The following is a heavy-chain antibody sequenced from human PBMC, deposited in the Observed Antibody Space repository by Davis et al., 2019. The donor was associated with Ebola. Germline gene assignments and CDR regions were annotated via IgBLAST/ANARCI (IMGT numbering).Heavy chain of an antibody. Sequence: GESLKISCAASGFTFSSYAMHWVRQAPGKGLEWVAVISYDGSNKYYADSVKGRFTISRDNSKNTLYLQMNSLRAEDTAVYYCAKEYITRESLGYCISTSCHHIVGMDVWGQGTTVTVSS. V-gene: IGHV3-30-3*01. CDR3: AKEYITRESLGYCISTSCHHIVGMDV. CDR2: ISYDGSNK. J-gene: IGHJ6*02. CDR1: GFTFSSYA. D-gene: IGHD2-2*01.